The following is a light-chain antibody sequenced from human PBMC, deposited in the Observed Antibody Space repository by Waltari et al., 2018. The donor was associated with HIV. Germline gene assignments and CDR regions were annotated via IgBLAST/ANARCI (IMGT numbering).Light chain of an antibody. J-gene: IGKJ4*01. CDR2: GVS. V-gene: IGKV3-20*01. CDR3: QLVGTSPRLT. CDR1: QNIDSTY. Sequence: ETVLTQAPGTLALSPVERATLSCRASQNIDSTYLTWYLQKPGPSPRLLIYGVSTRATGMPDRFSGSGSGTDFTLRISRLEPEDFAVYYCQLVGTSPRLTFGGWTKVEIK.